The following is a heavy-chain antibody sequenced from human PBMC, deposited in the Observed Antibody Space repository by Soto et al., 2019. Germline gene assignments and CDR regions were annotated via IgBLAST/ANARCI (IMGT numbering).Heavy chain of an antibody. V-gene: IGHV1-2*02. CDR1: GYTFTSDY. J-gene: IGHJ4*02. CDR2: INPITGGT. CDR3: ARNYYDSSDRDYLDY. Sequence: ASVKGSCKASGYTFTSDYIRCVRQAPGQGLEWMGWINPITGGTNYAPKFQGRVTMTRDTSITTAYMELSRLRSDDTAAYYCARNYYDSSDRDYLDYWGQGTPVTVSS. D-gene: IGHD3-22*01.